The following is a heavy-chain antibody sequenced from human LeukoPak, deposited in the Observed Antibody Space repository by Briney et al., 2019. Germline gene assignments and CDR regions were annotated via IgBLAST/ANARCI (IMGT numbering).Heavy chain of an antibody. CDR1: GFTFSDYY. CDR3: ARVGDSSGYYYRKGAFDI. CDR2: ISSSGSTI. J-gene: IGHJ3*02. V-gene: IGHV3-11*01. D-gene: IGHD3-22*01. Sequence: PGGSLRLSCAASGFTFSDYYMSWIRQAPGKGLGWVSYISSSGSTIYYADSVKGRFTISRDNAKNSLYLQMNSLRAEDTAVYYCARVGDSSGYYYRKGAFDIWGQGTMVTVSS.